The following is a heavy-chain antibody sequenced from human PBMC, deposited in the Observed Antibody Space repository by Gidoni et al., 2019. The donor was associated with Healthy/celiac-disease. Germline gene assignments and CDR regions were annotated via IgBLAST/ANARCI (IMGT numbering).Heavy chain of an antibody. CDR3: ARAPQQPRED. CDR2: ISSSSSTI. Sequence: GKGLEWVSYISSSSSTIYYADSVKGRFTISRDNAKNSLYLQMNSLRDEDTAVYYCARAPQQPREDWGQGTLVTVSS. V-gene: IGHV3-48*02. D-gene: IGHD6-13*01. J-gene: IGHJ4*02.